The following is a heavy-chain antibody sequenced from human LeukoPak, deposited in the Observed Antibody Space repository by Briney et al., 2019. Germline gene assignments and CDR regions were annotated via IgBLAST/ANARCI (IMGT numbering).Heavy chain of an antibody. CDR1: GGSISSGGYS. V-gene: IGHV4-30-2*01. D-gene: IGHD3-3*01. CDR3: ARFPYYDFWSDSNV. CDR2: IYHSGST. Sequence: SQTLSLTCAVSGGSISSGGYSWSWIRQPPGKGLEWIGYIYHSGSTYYNPSLKSRVTISVDTSKNQFSLKLSSVTAADTAVYYCARFPYYDFWSDSNVWGQGTTVTVSS. J-gene: IGHJ6*02.